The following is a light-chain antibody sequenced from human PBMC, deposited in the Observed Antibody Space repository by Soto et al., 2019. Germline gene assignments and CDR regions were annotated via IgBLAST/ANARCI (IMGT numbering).Light chain of an antibody. V-gene: IGKV3-15*01. J-gene: IGKJ1*01. Sequence: EFVMTQSPATLSVSQPQRSTLSCRAHRVSTSSLAWYQQRPGQAPRLLIYGAATRATGIPDRFSGSGSGTEFTLTISSLQSEDFAVYYCQQHGNSFTWSFGQGTKVDIK. CDR3: QQHGNSFTWS. CDR1: RVSTSS. CDR2: GAA.